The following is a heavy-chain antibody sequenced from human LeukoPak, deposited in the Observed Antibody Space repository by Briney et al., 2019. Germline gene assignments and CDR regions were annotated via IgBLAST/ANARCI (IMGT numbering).Heavy chain of an antibody. Sequence: GGSLRLSCAASGFTFSSYGMHWVRQAPGKGLEWVAFIRYDGSNKYYADSVKGRFTISRDNSKNTLYLQMNSLRAEDTAVYYCAKDLQLERRGYFDYWGQGTLVTVSS. CDR2: IRYDGSNK. V-gene: IGHV3-30*02. D-gene: IGHD1-1*01. CDR1: GFTFSSYG. CDR3: AKDLQLERRGYFDY. J-gene: IGHJ4*02.